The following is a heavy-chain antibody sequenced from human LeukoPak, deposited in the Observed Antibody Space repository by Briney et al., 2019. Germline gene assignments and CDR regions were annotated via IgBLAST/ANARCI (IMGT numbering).Heavy chain of an antibody. Sequence: SETLSLTCTVSGGSISSYYWSGIRQPPGKGLEWIGYIYYSGSTNYSPSLKSRVTISLDTSKNQFSLRLSSVTAADTAVFYCARSYDSRGYYYYGMDVWGQGTTVTVSS. CDR1: GGSISSYY. CDR3: ARSYDSRGYYYYGMDV. J-gene: IGHJ6*02. D-gene: IGHD3-22*01. V-gene: IGHV4-59*01. CDR2: IYYSGST.